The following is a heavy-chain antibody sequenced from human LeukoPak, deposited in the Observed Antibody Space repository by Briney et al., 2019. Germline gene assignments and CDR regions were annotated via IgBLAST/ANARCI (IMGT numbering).Heavy chain of an antibody. J-gene: IGHJ4*02. CDR1: GLSFGNYW. Sequence: GGSLRLSCVVSGLSFGNYWMHWVRQVPGKGPVWVAHITNDGRETAYADSVKGRFTVSRDNDKSTVYLQMNSLRVDDAAVYYCARDRGAVAGQYFDYWGQGTLVTVSS. CDR3: ARDRGAVAGQYFDY. D-gene: IGHD6-19*01. V-gene: IGHV3-74*03. CDR2: ITNDGRET.